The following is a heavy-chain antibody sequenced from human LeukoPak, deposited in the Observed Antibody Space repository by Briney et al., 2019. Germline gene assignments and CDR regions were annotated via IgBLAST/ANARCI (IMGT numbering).Heavy chain of an antibody. J-gene: IGHJ4*02. D-gene: IGHD5-18*01. CDR3: ARVGARGYIHADAHDS. V-gene: IGHV4-30-4*01. Sequence: PSQTLSLTCRVSGGSIINGEHYWSWIRQTPGKGLEWIGYIYYSGNTYYNPSVKSRVAISLDTSKTQFSLTLNSVAAADTAVYYCARVGARGYIHADAHDSWGQGTLVTVSS. CDR2: IYYSGNT. CDR1: GGSIINGEHY.